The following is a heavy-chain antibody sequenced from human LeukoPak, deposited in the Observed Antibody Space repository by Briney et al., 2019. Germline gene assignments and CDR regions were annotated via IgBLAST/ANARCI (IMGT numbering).Heavy chain of an antibody. J-gene: IGHJ4*02. CDR3: AREEYSSSWYLDY. V-gene: IGHV4-59*01. Sequence: PSETLSLTCTVSGGSISSYYWSWIRQPPGKGLEWIGYIYYSGSTNYNPSLKSRVTISVDTSKNQFSLKLSSVTAADTAVYYCAREEYSSSWYLDYWGQGTLVTVSS. CDR2: IYYSGST. D-gene: IGHD6-13*01. CDR1: GGSISSYY.